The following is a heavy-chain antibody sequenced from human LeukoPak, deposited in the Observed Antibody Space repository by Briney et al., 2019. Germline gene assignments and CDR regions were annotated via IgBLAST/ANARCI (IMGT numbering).Heavy chain of an antibody. J-gene: IGHJ5*01. V-gene: IGHV3-74*01. D-gene: IGHD3-16*01. CDR3: ARASGHFDS. CDR1: GFTFSSYW. CDR2: INNDGSST. Sequence: GSLILSCAASGFTFSSYWMHWVRHAPGKGLVWVSRINNDGSSTNYADSVKGRFTISRDNAKNTLYLQMDSLTADDTAVYYCARASGHFDSWGQGTLVTVSA.